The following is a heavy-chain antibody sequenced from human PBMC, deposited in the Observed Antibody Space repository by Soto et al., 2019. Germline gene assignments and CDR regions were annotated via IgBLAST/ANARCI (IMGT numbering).Heavy chain of an antibody. V-gene: IGHV4-34*01. D-gene: IGHD6-6*01. CDR3: ARGRYSSSYYYYGMDV. J-gene: IGHJ6*02. Sequence: SETLSLTCAVYGGSFSGYYWSWIRQPPGKGLEWIGEINHSGSTNYNPSLKSRVTISVDTSKNQFSLKLSSVTAADTAVYYCARGRYSSSYYYYGMDVWGQGTTVTVSS. CDR1: GGSFSGYY. CDR2: INHSGST.